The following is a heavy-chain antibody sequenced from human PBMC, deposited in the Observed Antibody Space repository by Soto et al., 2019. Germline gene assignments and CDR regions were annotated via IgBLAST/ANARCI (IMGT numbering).Heavy chain of an antibody. CDR1: GDSVSSNSAA. J-gene: IGHJ6*02. V-gene: IGHV6-1*01. CDR3: AREKGALLVGYYYYGMDV. D-gene: IGHD3-10*01. CDR2: TYYRSKWYN. Sequence: PSQTLSLTCAISGDSVSSNSAAWNWIRQSPSRGLEWLGRTYYRSKWYNDYAVSVKSRITINPDTSKNQFSLQLNSVTPEDTALYYCAREKGALLVGYYYYGMDVWGQGTTVTVSS.